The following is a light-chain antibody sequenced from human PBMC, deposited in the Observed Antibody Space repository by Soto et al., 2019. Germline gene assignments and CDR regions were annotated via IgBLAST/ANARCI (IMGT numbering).Light chain of an antibody. V-gene: IGLV2-14*01. CDR1: SSDVGAYNY. Sequence: QSVLTQPASVSGSPGQSITISCTGTSSDVGAYNYVSWYQQYPGKAPKVIIFEVRKRPSGVSNRFSGSKSGDTASLTISGLQAEDEADYYCQSYDSSLSNSGCVFGTGTKLTVL. J-gene: IGLJ1*01. CDR2: EVR. CDR3: QSYDSSLSNSGCV.